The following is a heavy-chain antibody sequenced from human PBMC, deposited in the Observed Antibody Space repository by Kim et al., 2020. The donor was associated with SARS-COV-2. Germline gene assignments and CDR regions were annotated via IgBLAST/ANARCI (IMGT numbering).Heavy chain of an antibody. CDR3: AREEGKAVAGTGASP. V-gene: IGHV3-11*05. D-gene: IGHD6-19*01. Sequence: GGSLRLSCAASGFTFSDYYMSWIRQAPGKGLEWVSYISSSSSYTNYVDSVKGRFTISRDNAKNSLYLQMNSLRAEDTAVYYCAREEGKAVAGTGASPWGQGTLVTVSS. CDR1: GFTFSDYY. J-gene: IGHJ5*02. CDR2: ISSSSSYT.